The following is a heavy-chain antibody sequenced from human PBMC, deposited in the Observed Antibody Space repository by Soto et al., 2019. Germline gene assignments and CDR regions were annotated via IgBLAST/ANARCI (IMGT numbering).Heavy chain of an antibody. CDR2: IYHSGST. CDR3: ARRGQTRDSPYGMDV. D-gene: IGHD3-22*01. J-gene: IGHJ6*02. Sequence: SETLSLTCAVSGGSISSSNWWSCVRQPPGKGLEWIGEIYHSGSTNYNPSLKSRVTISVDKSKNQFSLKLSSVTAADTAVYYCARRGQTRDSPYGMDVWGQGTTVTVYS. CDR1: GGSISSSNW. V-gene: IGHV4-4*02.